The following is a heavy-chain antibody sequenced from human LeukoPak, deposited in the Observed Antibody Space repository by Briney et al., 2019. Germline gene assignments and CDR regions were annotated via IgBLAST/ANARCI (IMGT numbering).Heavy chain of an antibody. CDR3: ARVVPAANPFYYYYYGMDV. D-gene: IGHD2-2*01. CDR2: INPSGGST. V-gene: IGHV1-46*01. CDR1: GYTFTSSY. Sequence: GASVKVSCKASGYTFTSSYMHWVRQAPGQGLEWMGIINPSGGSTSYAQKFQGRVTMTRDTSTSTVYMELRSLRSDDTAVYYCARVVPAANPFYYYYYGMDVWGQGTTVTVSS. J-gene: IGHJ6*02.